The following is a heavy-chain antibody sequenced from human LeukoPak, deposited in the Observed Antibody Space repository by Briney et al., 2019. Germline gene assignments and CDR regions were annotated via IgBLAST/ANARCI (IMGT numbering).Heavy chain of an antibody. D-gene: IGHD3-16*01. J-gene: IGHJ4*02. CDR1: GFSFSRYT. CDR2: ISSTGST. Sequence: GGSLRLSCAASGFSFSRYTMSWVRQAPGKGLEWVSAISSTGSTFNADSVAGRFTISIDNSKNTLYLQMDSLRVEDTARYFCARVAYSRAWYLFDNWGPGALVTVSS. V-gene: IGHV3-23*01. CDR3: ARVAYSRAWYLFDN.